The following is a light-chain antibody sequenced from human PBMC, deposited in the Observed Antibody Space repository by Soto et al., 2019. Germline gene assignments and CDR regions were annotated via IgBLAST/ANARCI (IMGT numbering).Light chain of an antibody. Sequence: QSVLPQPASVSGSPGQSITISCTGTRSDIGDYNYVSWYQQHPGKAPKLIIFDVTDRPSGVSDRFSGSKSGNTASLTISGLQAEDEADYYCTSYSITSALEVFGGGTKVTVL. CDR2: DVT. V-gene: IGLV2-14*03. CDR1: RSDIGDYNY. CDR3: TSYSITSALEV. J-gene: IGLJ2*01.